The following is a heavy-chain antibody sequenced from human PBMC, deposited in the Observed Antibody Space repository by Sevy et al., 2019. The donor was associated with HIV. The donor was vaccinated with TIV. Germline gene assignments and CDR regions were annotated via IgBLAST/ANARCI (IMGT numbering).Heavy chain of an antibody. J-gene: IGHJ4*02. CDR3: EAITTAGRDY. Sequence: GGSLRLSCAASGFIFSSYEMSWVRQAPGKGLEWVSHISQSGGTTYYSDSVKGRFTISRDNAKNSLYLQMNSLRAEDTAVYYCEAITTAGRDYWGQGTLVTVSS. CDR1: GFIFSSYE. V-gene: IGHV3-48*03. D-gene: IGHD6-13*01. CDR2: ISQSGGTT.